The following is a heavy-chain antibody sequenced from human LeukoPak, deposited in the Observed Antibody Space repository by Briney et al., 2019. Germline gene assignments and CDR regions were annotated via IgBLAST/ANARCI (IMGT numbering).Heavy chain of an antibody. CDR2: LSYDRSNK. V-gene: IGHV3-30*18. CDR1: GFTFSSYG. Sequence: GGSLRLSCAASGFTFSSYGMHWVRQAAGKGLEWVAVLSYDRSNKYCAGSVKGRFTISRDNSKNTLYLQMNSLRAEDTAVYYCAKDALYVYYDSSGYSFGYFDYWGQGTLVTVSS. CDR3: AKDALYVYYDSSGYSFGYFDY. J-gene: IGHJ4*02. D-gene: IGHD3-22*01.